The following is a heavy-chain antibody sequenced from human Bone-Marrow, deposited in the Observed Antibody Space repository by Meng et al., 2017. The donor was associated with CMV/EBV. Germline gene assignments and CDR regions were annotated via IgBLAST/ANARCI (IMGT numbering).Heavy chain of an antibody. Sequence: SETLSLTCTVSGGSISNYYWSWIRQSPGRGLEWIGYIYSSGNTNYNPSLKSRVTISVDASKNQFSLRLSSVTAADTALYYCARGSTRDKFDPWGQGTLVTVSS. CDR3: ARGSTRDKFDP. V-gene: IGHV4-59*01. J-gene: IGHJ5*02. D-gene: IGHD5-24*01. CDR2: IYSSGNT. CDR1: GGSISNYY.